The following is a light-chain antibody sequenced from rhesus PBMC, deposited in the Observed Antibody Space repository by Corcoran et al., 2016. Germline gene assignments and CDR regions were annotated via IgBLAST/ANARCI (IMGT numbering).Light chain of an antibody. Sequence: EIVLTQSPATLSLSPGERATLSCRASQRVSSSLAWYQQKPGQAPRLLIYAASSRATGIPDRFSGSGSGTDFTLTIGSLGPEAVGVYYCQMYSDWPLPFGRGTKVELK. CDR3: QMYSDWPLP. CDR2: AAS. J-gene: IGKJ4*01. V-gene: IGKV3-42*02. CDR1: QRVSSS.